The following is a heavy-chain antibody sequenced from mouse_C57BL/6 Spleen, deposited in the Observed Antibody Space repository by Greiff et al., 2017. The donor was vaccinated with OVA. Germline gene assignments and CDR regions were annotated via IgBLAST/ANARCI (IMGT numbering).Heavy chain of an antibody. V-gene: IGHV3-6*01. D-gene: IGHD2-1*01. CDR2: ISYDGSN. J-gene: IGHJ4*01. CDR3: ASVYYGNYDYYAMDY. Sequence: EVQRVESGPGLVKPSQSLSLTCSVTGYSITSGYYWNWIRQFPGNKLEWMGYISYDGSNNYNPSLKNRISITRDTSKNQFFLKLNSVTTEDTATYYCASVYYGNYDYYAMDYWGQGTSVTVSS. CDR1: GYSITSGYY.